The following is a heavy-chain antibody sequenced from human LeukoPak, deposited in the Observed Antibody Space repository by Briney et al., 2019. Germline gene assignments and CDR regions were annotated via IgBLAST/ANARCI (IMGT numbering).Heavy chain of an antibody. J-gene: IGHJ3*02. CDR2: IHPTGGGT. CDR3: ARERGYCASSSCYTSDAFDI. V-gene: IGHV1-2*02. Sequence: GASVKVSCKTSGYTFTGYSVHWVRQAPGHGLEWMGWIHPTGGGTIYAQSFQGRVTMTRDTSITTAYMELSRLRSDDTAVYYCARERGYCASSSCYTSDAFDIWGQGTLVTVSS. D-gene: IGHD2-2*02. CDR1: GYTFTGYS.